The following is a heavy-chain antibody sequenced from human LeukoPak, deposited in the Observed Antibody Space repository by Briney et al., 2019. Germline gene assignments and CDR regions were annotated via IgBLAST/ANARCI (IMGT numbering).Heavy chain of an antibody. D-gene: IGHD2-2*01. V-gene: IGHV3-48*03. J-gene: IGHJ3*02. CDR1: GLILSSYD. CDR2: IYSSCSTI. CDR3: AKIPAAPSEPLPPHAFDI. Sequence: SGGPLSLLCTASGLILSSYDMHWAPQARGRALVWVLYIYSSCSTIYYADSVKGRFSISRDNAKDSHYLQMNSLRAEDTAVYYCAKIPAAPSEPLPPHAFDIWGQGTMVTVSS.